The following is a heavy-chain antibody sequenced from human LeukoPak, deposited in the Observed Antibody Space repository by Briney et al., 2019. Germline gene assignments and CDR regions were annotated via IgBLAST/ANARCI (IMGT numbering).Heavy chain of an antibody. J-gene: IGHJ6*02. D-gene: IGHD3-10*01. V-gene: IGHV3-33*01. CDR3: ARDPYGAWDYYYGMDA. CDR2: IWYDGSNK. Sequence: GGSLRLSCAASGFTFSSYGMHWVRQAPGKGLEWVAVIWYDGSNKYYADSVKGRFTISRDNSKNTLYLQMNSLRAEDTAVYYCARDPYGAWDYYYGMDAWGQGTTVTVSS. CDR1: GFTFSSYG.